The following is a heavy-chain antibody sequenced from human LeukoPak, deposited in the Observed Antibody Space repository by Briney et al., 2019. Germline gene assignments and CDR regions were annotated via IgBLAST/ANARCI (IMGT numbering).Heavy chain of an antibody. J-gene: IGHJ5*02. V-gene: IGHV3-11*06. CDR3: ARGTRGAAAYYDILTGYHRRNWFDP. CDR1: GFTFSDYY. D-gene: IGHD3-9*01. CDR2: ISSSSSYT. Sequence: GGSLRRSCAASGFTFSDYYMSWIRQAPGKGLEWVSYISSSSSYTNYADSVKGRFTISRDNAKNSLYLQMNSLRAEDTAVYYCARGTRGAAAYYDILTGYHRRNWFDPWGQGTLVTVSS.